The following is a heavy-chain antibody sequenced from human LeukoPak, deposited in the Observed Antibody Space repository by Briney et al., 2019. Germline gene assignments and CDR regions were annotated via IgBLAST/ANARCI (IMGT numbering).Heavy chain of an antibody. J-gene: IGHJ4*02. D-gene: IGHD1-26*01. CDR2: IGNGGTT. Sequence: GGSLRLSCAASGYTFSNFAAGWVRQAPGKGLEWVSSIGNGGTTYYAGSVKGRFSISRDNSKNTLSLQVNSLRAEDTAVYYCAKMRGHPREAYYFDSWGQGALVTVSS. CDR1: GYTFSNFA. V-gene: IGHV3-23*01. CDR3: AKMRGHPREAYYFDS.